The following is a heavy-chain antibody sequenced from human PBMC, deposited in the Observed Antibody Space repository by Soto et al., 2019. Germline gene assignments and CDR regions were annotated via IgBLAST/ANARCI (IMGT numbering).Heavy chain of an antibody. CDR3: ARIPLPGFARLYYFDY. CDR2: IIPILGIA. D-gene: IGHD3-10*01. V-gene: IGHV1-69*02. J-gene: IGHJ4*02. Sequence: QVQLVQSGAEVKKPGSSVKVSCKASGGTFSSYTISWVRQAPGQGLEWMGRIIPILGIANYAQKFQGRVTSTADKSTSTAYMELRSLRSEDTAVYYCARIPLPGFARLYYFDYWGQGTLVTVSS. CDR1: GGTFSSYT.